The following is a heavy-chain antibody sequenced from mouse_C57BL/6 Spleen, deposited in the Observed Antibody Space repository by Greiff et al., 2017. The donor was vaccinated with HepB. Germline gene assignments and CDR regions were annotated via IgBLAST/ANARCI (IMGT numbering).Heavy chain of an antibody. J-gene: IGHJ4*01. CDR2: INPNYGTT. D-gene: IGHD1-1*01. Sequence: VQLKESGPELVKPGASVKISCKASGYSFTDYNMNWVKQSNGKSLEWIGVINPNYGTTSYNQKFKGKATLTVDQSSSTAYMQLNSLTSEDSAVYYCARADYYYGSSYENAMDYWGQGTSVTVSS. CDR1: GYSFTDYN. V-gene: IGHV1-39*01. CDR3: ARADYYYGSSYENAMDY.